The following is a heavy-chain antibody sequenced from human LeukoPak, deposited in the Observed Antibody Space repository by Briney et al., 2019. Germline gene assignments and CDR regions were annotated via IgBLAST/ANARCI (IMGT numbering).Heavy chain of an antibody. J-gene: IGHJ4*02. CDR2: IYYSGST. D-gene: IGHD2-2*01. V-gene: IGHV4-30-4*01. CDR3: ARHLRGGGYCSSTSCYPTRYFDY. CDR1: GGSISSGDYY. Sequence: SETLSLTCTVSGGSISSGDYYWSWIRQPPGKGLEWIGYIYYSGSTYYNPSLKSRVTISVDTSKNQFSLKLSSVTAADTAVYYCARHLRGGGYCSSTSCYPTRYFDYWGQGTLVTVSS.